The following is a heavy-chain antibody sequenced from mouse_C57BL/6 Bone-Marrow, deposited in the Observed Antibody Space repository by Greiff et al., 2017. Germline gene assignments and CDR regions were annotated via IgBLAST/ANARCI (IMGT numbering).Heavy chain of an antibody. J-gene: IGHJ2*01. V-gene: IGHV1-53*01. CDR1: GYTFPSYW. Sequence: QVQLQQPGTELVKPGASVKLSCKASGYTFPSYWLHWVKQRPGQGLEWIGNINPSNGGTNYNEKFKSKATLTVDKSSSAAYMQLSSLTSEDSAVYYCARSGVYYGSSYYWEVDYWGQGTTLTVSS. CDR2: INPSNGGT. CDR3: ARSGVYYGSSYYWEVDY. D-gene: IGHD1-1*01.